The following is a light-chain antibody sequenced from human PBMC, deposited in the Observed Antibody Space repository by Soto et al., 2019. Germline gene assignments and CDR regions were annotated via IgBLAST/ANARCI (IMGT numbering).Light chain of an antibody. V-gene: IGLV1-40*01. Sequence: QSVLTQPPSVSGAPGQRVTISCTGSSSNIGAGYDVHWYQQLPGTAPKLLIYGNSNRPSGVPDRLSGSKSGTSASLAIGGLQSEDEADYYCAAWDGSLNGWVFGGGTKLTVL. CDR3: AAWDGSLNGWV. CDR2: GNS. CDR1: SSNIGAGYD. J-gene: IGLJ3*02.